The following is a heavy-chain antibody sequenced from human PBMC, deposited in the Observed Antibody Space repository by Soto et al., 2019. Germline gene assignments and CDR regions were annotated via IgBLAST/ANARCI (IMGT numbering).Heavy chain of an antibody. J-gene: IGHJ3*02. D-gene: IGHD3-16*01. Sequence: SETLSLTCAVYGGSFSGYYWSWIRQPPGKGLEWIGEINHSGSTNYNPSLKSRVTISVDTSKNQFSLKLSSVTAADTAVYYCARAYDLYDAFDIWGQGTMVTVSS. CDR1: GGSFSGYY. CDR2: INHSGST. V-gene: IGHV4-34*01. CDR3: ARAYDLYDAFDI.